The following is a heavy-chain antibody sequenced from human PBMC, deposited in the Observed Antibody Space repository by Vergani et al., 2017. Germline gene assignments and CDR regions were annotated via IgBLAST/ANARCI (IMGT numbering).Heavy chain of an antibody. CDR3: AIAMTYYDLWSGYYWDDSFDY. Sequence: QVQLVESGGGVVQPGRSLRLSCAASGFTFSSYAMHWVRQAPGKGLEWVAVISYDGSNKYYADSGKGRFTISRDNSKNTLYLQMNSLRAEDTAVYYCAIAMTYYDLWSGYYWDDSFDYWGQGTLVTVSS. CDR2: ISYDGSNK. V-gene: IGHV3-30-3*01. J-gene: IGHJ4*02. CDR1: GFTFSSYA. D-gene: IGHD3-3*01.